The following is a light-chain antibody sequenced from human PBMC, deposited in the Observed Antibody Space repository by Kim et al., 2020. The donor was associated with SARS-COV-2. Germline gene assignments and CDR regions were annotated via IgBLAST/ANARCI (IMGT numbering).Light chain of an antibody. CDR1: ALPK. CDR3: QSADISDTFWV. CDR2: KDT. V-gene: IGLV3-25*03. J-gene: IGLJ3*02. Sequence: SYELTQPPSVSLSPGQTARITCSGDALPKNWFQQKPGQAPVLVISKDTERPSGIPERFSGSSSGTTVTLTISGVQAEDEADYYCQSADISDTFWVFGGGTQLTVL.